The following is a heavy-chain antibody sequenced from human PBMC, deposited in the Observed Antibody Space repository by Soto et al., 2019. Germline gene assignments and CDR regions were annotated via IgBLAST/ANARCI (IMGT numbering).Heavy chain of an antibody. CDR1: GYSFTSYW. V-gene: IGHV5-51*01. Sequence: PGESLKISCKGSGYSFTSYWIGWVRQMPGKGLEWMGIIYPGDSDTRYSPSFQGQVTISADKSISTAYLQWSSLKASDTAMYYCAIDIAKKDSSPAPYYYYGMDVWGQGTTVTVSS. D-gene: IGHD6-13*01. CDR3: AIDIAKKDSSPAPYYYYGMDV. CDR2: IYPGDSDT. J-gene: IGHJ6*02.